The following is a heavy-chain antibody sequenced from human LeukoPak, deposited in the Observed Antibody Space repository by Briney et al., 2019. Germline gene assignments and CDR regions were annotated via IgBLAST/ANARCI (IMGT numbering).Heavy chain of an antibody. CDR2: INAGNGNT. CDR1: GYTFTSYA. Sequence: ASVKVSCKASGYTFTSYAMHWVRQAPGQRLEWMGWINAGNGNTKYSQKFQGRVTITRDTSASTAYMELSSLRSEDTAVYYCARDTIFGGAREQYYYGMDVWGQGPTVTVSS. V-gene: IGHV1-3*01. CDR3: ARDTIFGGAREQYYYGMDV. J-gene: IGHJ6*02. D-gene: IGHD3-3*01.